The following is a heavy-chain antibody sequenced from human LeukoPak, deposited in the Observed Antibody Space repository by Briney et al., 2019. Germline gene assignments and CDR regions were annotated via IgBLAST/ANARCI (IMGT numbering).Heavy chain of an antibody. CDR2: ISSGISTI. V-gene: IGHV3-48*01. CDR1: GFTFSTYN. D-gene: IGHD3-10*01. CDR3: ARATPSGSYWFDY. Sequence: VGSLRLSCAASGFTFSTYNMNSLRQAPGNGLEWVSYISSGISTIFYADSVTGRFTISRDNAKTSLYQQMNSLRAEATAVYYCARATPSGSYWFDYWGQGTLVTVSS. J-gene: IGHJ4*02.